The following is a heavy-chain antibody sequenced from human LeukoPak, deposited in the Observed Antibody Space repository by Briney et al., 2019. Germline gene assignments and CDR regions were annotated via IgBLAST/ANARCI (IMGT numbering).Heavy chain of an antibody. V-gene: IGHV5-51*01. J-gene: IGHJ4*02. CDR1: GYTFTGYW. D-gene: IGHD3-22*01. Sequence: GESLKISCKGSGYTFTGYWIGWVRQMPGKGLEWMGIIYPGDSDTRYSPSFQGQVTISADKSISTAYLQWSSLKASDTAMYYCARLDSSGYYFYEYFDYWGQGTLVTVSS. CDR3: ARLDSSGYYFYEYFDY. CDR2: IYPGDSDT.